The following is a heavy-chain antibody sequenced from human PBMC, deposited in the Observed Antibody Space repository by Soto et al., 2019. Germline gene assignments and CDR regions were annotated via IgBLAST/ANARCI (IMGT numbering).Heavy chain of an antibody. Sequence: GGSLRLSCAASGFTFSSYGMHWVRQAPGKGLEWVAVISYDGSNKYYADSVKGRFTISRDNSKNTLYLQMNSLRAEDTAVYYCARDLSSSWYDYYYGMDVWGQGTTVTVSS. V-gene: IGHV3-30*03. CDR2: ISYDGSNK. CDR3: ARDLSSSWYDYYYGMDV. J-gene: IGHJ6*02. CDR1: GFTFSSYG. D-gene: IGHD6-13*01.